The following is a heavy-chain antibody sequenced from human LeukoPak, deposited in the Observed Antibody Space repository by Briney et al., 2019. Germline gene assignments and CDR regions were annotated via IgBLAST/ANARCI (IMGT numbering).Heavy chain of an antibody. CDR2: ISSSGST. V-gene: IGHV4-61*02. CDR1: GGSIRSSSYY. Sequence: SETLSLTCSVSGGSIRSSSYYWSWIRQPAGKGLEWIGRISSSGSTNYNPSLKSRVTISVDTSKNQFSLKLSSVTAADTAVYFCARGPYSYDSSGAFDIWGQGTLVTVSS. J-gene: IGHJ4*02. D-gene: IGHD3-22*01. CDR3: ARGPYSYDSSGAFDI.